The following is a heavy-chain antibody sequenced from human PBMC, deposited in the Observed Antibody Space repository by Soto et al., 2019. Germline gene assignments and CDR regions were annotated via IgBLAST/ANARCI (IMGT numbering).Heavy chain of an antibody. V-gene: IGHV3-23*01. CDR1: GFTFSSYA. CDR2: ISGSGGST. CDR3: AKDCSSTSSQYYFDY. Sequence: PGGSLRLSCAASGFTFSSYAMSWVRQAPGKGLEWVSAISGSGGSTYYAGSVKGRFTISRDNSKNTLYLQMNSLRAEDTAVYYCAKDCSSTSSQYYFDYWGQGTLVPVSS. D-gene: IGHD2-2*01. J-gene: IGHJ4*02.